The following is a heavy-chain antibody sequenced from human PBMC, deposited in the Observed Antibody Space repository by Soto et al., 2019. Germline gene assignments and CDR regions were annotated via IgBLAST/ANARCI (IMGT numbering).Heavy chain of an antibody. CDR2: ISGSGGST. Sequence: GGSLRLSCAASGFSFSSYAMTWVRQAPGKGLQWVSAISGSGGSTYYADSVKGRFTISRHNSKNTRYLQVNSLRAEDTAVYYCARDWGPLSNYYDYGMDVWGQGTTVTVSS. CDR3: ARDWGPLSNYYDYGMDV. V-gene: IGHV3-23*01. CDR1: GFSFSSYA. D-gene: IGHD3-16*01. J-gene: IGHJ6*02.